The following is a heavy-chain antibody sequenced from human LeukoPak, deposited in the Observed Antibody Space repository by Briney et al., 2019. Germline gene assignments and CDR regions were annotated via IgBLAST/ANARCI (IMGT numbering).Heavy chain of an antibody. CDR2: INYSGST. CDR3: ARDIYYDKGALDY. V-gene: IGHV4-34*01. CDR1: GASFSDYY. D-gene: IGHD3-22*01. Sequence: SETLSLTCAVYGASFSDYYWSWIRQPPGKGLEWIGEINYSGSTNYNPSLKSRVTISVDTSTNQFSLELSSVTAADTAVYYCARDIYYDKGALDYWGQGTLVTVSS. J-gene: IGHJ4*02.